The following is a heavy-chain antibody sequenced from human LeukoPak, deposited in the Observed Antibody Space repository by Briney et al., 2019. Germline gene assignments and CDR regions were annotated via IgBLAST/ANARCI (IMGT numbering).Heavy chain of an antibody. CDR2: ISTYSGNI. Sequence: ASVKVSCKAFGYSFTSYGINWVRQVPGQGLEWMGWISTYSGNIKYGQKFQGRVTMTRDTSTGTAYMQLRSLTSDDTAMYYCARGRAAADDFDYWGQGTLVTVSS. D-gene: IGHD6-13*01. CDR3: ARGRAAADDFDY. CDR1: GYSFTSYG. J-gene: IGHJ4*02. V-gene: IGHV1-18*04.